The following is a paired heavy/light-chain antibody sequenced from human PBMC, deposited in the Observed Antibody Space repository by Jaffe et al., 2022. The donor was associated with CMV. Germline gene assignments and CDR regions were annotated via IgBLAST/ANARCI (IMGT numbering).Heavy chain of an antibody. CDR2: ISTSGGT. D-gene: IGHD2-21*02. J-gene: IGHJ4*02. CDR3: ARAEPDTANFDS. V-gene: IGHV4-4*07. CDR1: GGSISSFY. Sequence: QVHLQESGPRLVKPSETLSLTCTFSGGSISSFYWSWIRQPAGKGLEWIGRISTSGGTRYNPFLKSRLTMSVDTSKNQFSLSLISVTAADTAVYYCARAEPDTANFDSWGQGILVTVSS.
Light chain of an antibody. V-gene: IGKV3-20*01. J-gene: IGKJ1*01. CDR2: GTS. CDR3: QQYDTSPQT. Sequence: EIVLTQSPGTLSLSPGERATLSCRASQSVRSSYLVWYQQKPGQAPRLLIYGTSSRATGIPDRFSGSGSGTDFTLTISRLEAEDFAVYYCQQYDTSPQTFGQGTKVEIK. CDR1: QSVRSSY.